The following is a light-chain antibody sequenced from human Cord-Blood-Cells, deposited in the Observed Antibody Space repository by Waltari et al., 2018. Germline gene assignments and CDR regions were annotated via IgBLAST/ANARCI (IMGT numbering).Light chain of an antibody. CDR3: SSYTSSSTLVV. CDR2: DVS. CDR1: SSAVGGYNH. Sequence: QSALTQPASVSGSPGQSITISCTGTSSAVGGYNHFSWYQQHPGKAPKLMIYDVSNRPSGVSNRFSGSKSGNTASLTISGLQAEDEADYYCSSYTSSSTLVVFGGGTKLTVL. V-gene: IGLV2-14*01. J-gene: IGLJ2*01.